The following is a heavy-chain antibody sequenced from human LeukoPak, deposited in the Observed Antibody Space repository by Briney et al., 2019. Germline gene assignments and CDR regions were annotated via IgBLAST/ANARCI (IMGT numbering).Heavy chain of an antibody. J-gene: IGHJ6*03. V-gene: IGHV1-2*02. CDR3: ATRELYCSSTSCYVDYYYYYYMDV. CDR1: GYTFTGYY. Sequence: ASVKVSCKASGYTFTGYYMHWVRQAPGQGLEWMGWINPNSGGTNYAQKFQGRVTMTRDTSISTAYMELSRLRSDDTAVYYCATRELYCSSTSCYVDYYYYYYMDVWGKGTTVTVSS. CDR2: INPNSGGT. D-gene: IGHD2-2*01.